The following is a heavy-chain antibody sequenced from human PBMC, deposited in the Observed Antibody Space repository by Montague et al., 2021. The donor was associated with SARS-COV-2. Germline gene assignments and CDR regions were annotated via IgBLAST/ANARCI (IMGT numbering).Heavy chain of an antibody. D-gene: IGHD3-22*01. V-gene: IGHV4-59*01. CDR2: IYYSGST. CDR3: ARGSHYYDSSGYYFDY. Sequence: SETLSLTCTVSGGSISSYYWSWIRQPPGKGLEWIGYIYYSGSTNYNPSLKSRVTISVDTSKNQFSLKLSSVTAADTAVYYCARGSHYYDSSGYYFDYWGQGTLATVSS. J-gene: IGHJ4*02. CDR1: GGSISSYY.